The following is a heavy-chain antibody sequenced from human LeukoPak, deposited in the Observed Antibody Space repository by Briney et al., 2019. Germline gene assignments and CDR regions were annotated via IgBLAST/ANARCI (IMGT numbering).Heavy chain of an antibody. CDR1: GFTFSDYY. D-gene: IGHD4-17*01. V-gene: IGHV3-11*01. CDR3: AKDPNDYGDYAIYGMDV. Sequence: GGSLRLSCAASGFTFSDYYMSWIRQAPGKGLEWVSYISSSGSTIYYADSVKGRFTISRDNAKNSLYLQMNSLRAEDTAVYYCAKDPNDYGDYAIYGMDVWGQGTTVTVSS. CDR2: ISSSGSTI. J-gene: IGHJ6*02.